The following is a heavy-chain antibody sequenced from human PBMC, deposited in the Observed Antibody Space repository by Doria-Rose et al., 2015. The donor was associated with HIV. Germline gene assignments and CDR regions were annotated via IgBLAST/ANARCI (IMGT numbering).Heavy chain of an antibody. D-gene: IGHD6-13*01. J-gene: IGHJ4*02. CDR2: ILSDDER. V-gene: IGHV2-26*01. CDR3: ARIKSSRWYHKYYFDF. CDR1: GVSLSSPGMG. Sequence: SGPVLVKSTETLTLTCTVSGVSLSSPGMGVSWIRQPPGKALEWLANILSDDERSYTTSLKIRLTISRGTSKSQVVLTMTDMDPVDTATYYCARIKSSRWYHKYYFDFWGQGALVIVSA.